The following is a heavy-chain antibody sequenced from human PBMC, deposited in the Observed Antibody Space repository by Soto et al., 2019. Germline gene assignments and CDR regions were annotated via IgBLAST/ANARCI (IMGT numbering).Heavy chain of an antibody. CDR1: GFTFSSYG. CDR2: ISYDGGNK. CDR3: ARCYRPRPAIVGATLFDY. J-gene: IGHJ4*02. D-gene: IGHD1-26*01. V-gene: IGHV3-30*03. Sequence: GGSLRLSCAASGFTFSSYGMHWVRQAPGKGLEWVAVISYDGGNKYYADSVKGRFTISRDNSKNTLYLQMNSLRAEDTAVYYCARCYRPRPAIVGATLFDYWGQGTLVTVSS.